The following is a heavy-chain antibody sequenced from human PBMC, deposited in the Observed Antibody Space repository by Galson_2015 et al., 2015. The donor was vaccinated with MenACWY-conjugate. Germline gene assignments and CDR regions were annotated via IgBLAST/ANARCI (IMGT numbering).Heavy chain of an antibody. CDR2: IYWDDDK. V-gene: IGHV2-5*02. CDR1: GFSLSTSKVG. CDR3: THLGMAGAGGGDFDH. Sequence: PALVKPTQTLALTCTFSGFSLSTSKVGVAWIRQPPGKALEWLALIYWDDDKRYSPSLKSRLTITKGTSKNQVVLTMTNMDPVDTATYYCTHLGMAGAGGGDFDHWGQGTLVTVSS. D-gene: IGHD6-19*01. J-gene: IGHJ4*02.